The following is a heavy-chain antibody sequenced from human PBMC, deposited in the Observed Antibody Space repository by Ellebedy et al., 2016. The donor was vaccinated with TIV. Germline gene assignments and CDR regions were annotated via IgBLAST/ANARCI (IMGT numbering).Heavy chain of an antibody. J-gene: IGHJ5*02. CDR3: ARNGYYIGWFDP. CDR1: GFTFSDYY. CDR2: ISSSSSYT. D-gene: IGHD3-22*01. V-gene: IGHV3-11*06. Sequence: GESLKISCAASGFTFSDYYMSWIRQAPGKGLEWVSYISSSSSYTNYADSVKGRFTISRDNAKNSLYLQMNSLRAEDTAVYYCARNGYYIGWFDPWGQGTLVTVSS.